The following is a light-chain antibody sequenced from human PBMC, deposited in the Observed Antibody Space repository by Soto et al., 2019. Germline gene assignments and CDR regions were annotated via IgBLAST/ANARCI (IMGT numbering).Light chain of an antibody. CDR2: KVS. J-gene: IGKJ2*01. V-gene: IGKV2-30*01. CDR3: MQGTHWPYT. CDR1: RSLIYTDGNTY. Sequence: DFVMTQSPLSLPVTLGQPASISCRASRSLIYTDGNTYLNWFHQRPGQSPRRLFAKVSNRDSGVPDRFSGSGSGTDFTLKISRVEAEDVGLYYCMQGTHWPYTFGQGTKLEIK.